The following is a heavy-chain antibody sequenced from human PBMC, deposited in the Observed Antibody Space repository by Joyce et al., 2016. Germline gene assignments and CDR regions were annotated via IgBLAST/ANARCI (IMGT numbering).Heavy chain of an antibody. CDR3: ARGNGDFWSGYYNYFDY. V-gene: IGHV4-30-4*01. D-gene: IGHD3-3*01. CDR2: IYFSGST. Sequence: QVQLQESGPGLVKPSQTLSLTCTVSGGSISSGDYYWSWVRQSPGKGLEWIGYIYFSGSTHRNTSPKSRLTISAETSKNQFSLKVRSVTAADTAVYYCARGNGDFWSGYYNYFDYWGQGILVTVSS. J-gene: IGHJ4*02. CDR1: GGSISSGDYY.